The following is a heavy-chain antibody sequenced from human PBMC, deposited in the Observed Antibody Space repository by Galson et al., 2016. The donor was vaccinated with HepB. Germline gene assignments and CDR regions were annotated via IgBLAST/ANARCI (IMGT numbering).Heavy chain of an antibody. Sequence: SVKVSCKASGYTFSTYGISWVRQAPGQGLEWMGLISGYNGGTNYAQKFQGRVTMTTDTSRGTGYMELRSLRSDDTAVYYCARSATPNFESFDSWGQGTLVTVSS. CDR3: ARSATPNFESFDS. D-gene: IGHD3-9*01. J-gene: IGHJ4*02. V-gene: IGHV1-18*01. CDR1: GYTFSTYG. CDR2: ISGYNGGT.